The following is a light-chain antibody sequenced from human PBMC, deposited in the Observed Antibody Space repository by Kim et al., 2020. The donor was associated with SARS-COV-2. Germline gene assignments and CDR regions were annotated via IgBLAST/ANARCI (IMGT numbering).Light chain of an antibody. Sequence: RRERATLSGRASQSVSDNLAWYQQKPGQPPRLLIYGASTRATGIPARFSGSVSGTEFTLTISSLQSEDVGVYYCQQYNKWPPLTFGGGTKVDIK. J-gene: IGKJ4*01. CDR3: QQYNKWPPLT. CDR2: GAS. V-gene: IGKV3-15*01. CDR1: QSVSDN.